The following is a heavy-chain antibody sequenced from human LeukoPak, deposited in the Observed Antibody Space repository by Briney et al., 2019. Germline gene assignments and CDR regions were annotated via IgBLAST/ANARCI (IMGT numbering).Heavy chain of an antibody. CDR3: ARGMGQWPYPEYFQH. V-gene: IGHV4-4*02. CDR1: GGSISSSNW. D-gene: IGHD6-19*01. J-gene: IGHJ1*01. CDR2: IYHSGGT. Sequence: PSGTLSLTCAVPGGSISSSNWWSWVRQPPGKGLEGTGEIYHSGGTNYNPSLKSRVTISVDKSKNQFSLKLSSVTAADTAVYYCARGMGQWPYPEYFQHWGQGTLVTVSS.